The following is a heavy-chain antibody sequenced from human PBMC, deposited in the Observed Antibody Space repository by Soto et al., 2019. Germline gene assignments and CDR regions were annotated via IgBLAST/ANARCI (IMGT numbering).Heavy chain of an antibody. CDR2: INPSGGRT. CDR3: ARGPSCGGDCYLFDY. D-gene: IGHD2-21*02. J-gene: IGHJ4*02. V-gene: IGHV1-46*01. Sequence: ASVKVSCKASGYTFTRYYVHWVRQAPGQGLEWMAMINPSGGRTKYAQIFQGRVTLTRDTSTGTVDMELSSLTSEDTAISYCARGPSCGGDCYLFDYWGQGTQVTVSS. CDR1: GYTFTRYY.